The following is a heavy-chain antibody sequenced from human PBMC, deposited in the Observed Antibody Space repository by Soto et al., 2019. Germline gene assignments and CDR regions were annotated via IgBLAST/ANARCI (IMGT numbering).Heavy chain of an antibody. D-gene: IGHD6-13*01. V-gene: IGHV4-59*08. J-gene: IGHJ4*02. Sequence: QVQLQESGPGLVKPSETLSLTCTVSGGSISGHYWSWIRPPPGKGLEWIGYIYYSGSTNYNPSLKSRVTISADTSKNQFSLKLSSVTAADAAVYYCARTGDYSTNWRFDYWGQGTLVTVSS. CDR1: GGSISGHY. CDR3: ARTGDYSTNWRFDY. CDR2: IYYSGST.